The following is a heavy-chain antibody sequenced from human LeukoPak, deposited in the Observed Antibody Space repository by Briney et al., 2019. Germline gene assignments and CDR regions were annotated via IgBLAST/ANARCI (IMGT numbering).Heavy chain of an antibody. V-gene: IGHV5-51*01. CDR2: IYPGDSDT. CDR1: GYSFTSYW. CDR3: ARLFSTVTTDPMNNWFDP. D-gene: IGHD4-11*01. Sequence: GGSLKISCKGSGYSFTSYWIGWVRRMPGKGLEWMGIIYPGDSDTRYSPSFQGQVTISADKSISTAYLQWSSLKASDTAMYYCARLFSTVTTDPMNNWFDPWGQGTLVTVSS. J-gene: IGHJ5*02.